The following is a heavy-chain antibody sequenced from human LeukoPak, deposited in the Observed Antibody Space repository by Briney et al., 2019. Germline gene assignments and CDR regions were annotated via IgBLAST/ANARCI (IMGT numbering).Heavy chain of an antibody. CDR3: ARDDVDTAMVTGYYYYMDV. Sequence: GGSLRLSCAVSGVKFSDAWMSWVRQAPGKGLEWVANIKQDGSEKYYVDSVKGRFTISRDNAKNSLYLQMNSLRAEDTAVYYCARDDVDTAMVTGYYYYMDVWGKGTTVTVSS. V-gene: IGHV3-7*01. CDR2: IKQDGSEK. CDR1: GVKFSDAW. J-gene: IGHJ6*03. D-gene: IGHD5-18*01.